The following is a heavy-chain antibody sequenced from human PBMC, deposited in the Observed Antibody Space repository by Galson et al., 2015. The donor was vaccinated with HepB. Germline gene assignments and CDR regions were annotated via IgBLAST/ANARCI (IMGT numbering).Heavy chain of an antibody. V-gene: IGHV3-23*01. CDR1: GFTFNSYA. CDR3: VTTVRGINY. J-gene: IGHJ4*02. CDR2: VTSGGDNT. D-gene: IGHD3-10*01. Sequence: SLRLSCAASGFTFNSYAMAWVRQAPGKGLEWVSVVTSGGDNTIYPDSLTGRVILSRDNSRNTLYLQKSSLRADDTAVYYCVTTVRGINYWGQGTLLTVSS.